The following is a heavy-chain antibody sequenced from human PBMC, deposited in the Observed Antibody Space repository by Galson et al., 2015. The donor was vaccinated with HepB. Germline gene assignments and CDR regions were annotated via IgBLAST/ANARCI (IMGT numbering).Heavy chain of an antibody. CDR1: GDSVSNKNSA. CDR2: TYYRSKWYN. CDR3: ARGPIIGSTSYFDY. D-gene: IGHD1-7*01. Sequence: CAISGDSVSNKNSAWNWIRQSPSRGLEWLGRTYYRSKWYNDFSVSVTGRITFDPDTSKNQFSLHLNSVTPEDTAIYYCARGPIIGSTSYFDYWGQGALVTVSS. J-gene: IGHJ4*02. V-gene: IGHV6-1*01.